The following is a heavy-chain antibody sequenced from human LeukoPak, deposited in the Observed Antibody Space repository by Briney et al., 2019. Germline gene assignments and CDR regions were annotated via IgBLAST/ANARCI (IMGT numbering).Heavy chain of an antibody. D-gene: IGHD3-22*01. CDR3: ARGLRETEPDSSGYPYFDY. CDR1: GGYFSGYY. Sequence: SETLSLTCAVYGGYFSGYYWRWIRQPPGKGLEWIGEINHSGSTNYNPSLKSRVTISVDTSKNQFSLKLSSVTAADTAVYYCARGLRETEPDSSGYPYFDYWGQGTLVTVSS. J-gene: IGHJ4*02. CDR2: INHSGST. V-gene: IGHV4-34*01.